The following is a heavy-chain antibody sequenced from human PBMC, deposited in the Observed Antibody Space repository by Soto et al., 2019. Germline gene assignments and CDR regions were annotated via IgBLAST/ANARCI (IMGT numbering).Heavy chain of an antibody. CDR3: AKDHVGANFG. Sequence: EVQLLESGGGLVQPGGSLRLSCAASGFTFSNYAMCWVRQAPGKGLEWVSSISRSGGTTYHADSVKGRFTISRDNSKNTLYLQMNSLRAEDTAVYYCAKDHVGANFGWGQGTLVTVSS. CDR2: ISRSGGTT. D-gene: IGHD1-26*01. J-gene: IGHJ4*02. CDR1: GFTFSNYA. V-gene: IGHV3-23*01.